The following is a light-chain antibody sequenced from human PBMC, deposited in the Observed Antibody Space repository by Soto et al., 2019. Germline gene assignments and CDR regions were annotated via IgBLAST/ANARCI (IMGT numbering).Light chain of an antibody. J-gene: IGLJ2*01. V-gene: IGLV2-8*01. CDR1: SSDVGGYNY. Sequence: QSALTQPPSASGSPGQSVTISCTGTSSDVGGYNYVSWYQQHPGKAPKLIIYEVSKRPSGVPDHFSGSKSGNTDSLTVSGLQADDEADYYCSSFGGSNHVVFGGGTQLTVL. CDR3: SSFGGSNHVV. CDR2: EVS.